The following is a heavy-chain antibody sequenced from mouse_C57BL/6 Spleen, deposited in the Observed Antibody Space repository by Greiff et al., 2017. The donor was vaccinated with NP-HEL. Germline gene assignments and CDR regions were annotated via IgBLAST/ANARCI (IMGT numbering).Heavy chain of an antibody. V-gene: IGHV1-66*01. CDR3: ARYYYSTDVYFDY. CDR2: IDPGSGNT. J-gene: IGHJ2*01. D-gene: IGHD2-5*01. CDR1: GYSFTSYY. Sequence: QVQLQQSGPELVKPGASVKISCKASGYSFTSYYIHWVKQRPGQGLEWIGWIDPGSGNTKYNEKFKGKATLTADTSSSTAYMQLSSLTSEDTAVYYCARYYYSTDVYFDYWGQGTTLTVSS.